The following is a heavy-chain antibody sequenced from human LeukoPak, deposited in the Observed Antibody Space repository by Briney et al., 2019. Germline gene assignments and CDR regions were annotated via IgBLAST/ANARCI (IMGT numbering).Heavy chain of an antibody. Sequence: SETLSLTCTVSGGSISSSSYYWGWIRQPPGTGLEWIGSIHYSGSTYYNPSLKSRVTISVDTSKNQFSLKLSSVTAADTAVYYCARLSSLDAFDIWGQGTMVTVSS. CDR2: IHYSGST. J-gene: IGHJ3*02. D-gene: IGHD2-2*01. CDR1: GGSISSSSYY. CDR3: ARLSSLDAFDI. V-gene: IGHV4-39*01.